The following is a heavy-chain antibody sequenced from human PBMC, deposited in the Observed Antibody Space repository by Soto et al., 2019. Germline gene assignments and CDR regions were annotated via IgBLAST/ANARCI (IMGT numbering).Heavy chain of an antibody. Sequence: SETLSLTCTVSGGSISSGDYYWSWIRQPPGKDLEWIGYIYYSGSTYYNPSLKSRVTISVDTSKNQFSLKLSSVTAADTAVYYCARAQGSGFLVLWGQGTLVTVSS. CDR3: ARAQGSGFLVL. CDR1: GGSISSGDYY. V-gene: IGHV4-30-4*01. D-gene: IGHD3-10*01. J-gene: IGHJ4*02. CDR2: IYYSGST.